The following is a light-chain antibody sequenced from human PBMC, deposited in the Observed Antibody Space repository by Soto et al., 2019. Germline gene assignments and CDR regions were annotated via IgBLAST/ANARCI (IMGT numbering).Light chain of an antibody. Sequence: DIQMTHSPSTLSASVGDRVTITCCASQSISSWLAWYQQKPGKAPKLLIYDASSLESGVPSRFSGSGSGTEFTLTISSLQPDDFATYYCQQYNSYSWTFGQGTKVDI. V-gene: IGKV1-5*01. CDR3: QQYNSYSWT. CDR1: QSISSW. J-gene: IGKJ1*01. CDR2: DAS.